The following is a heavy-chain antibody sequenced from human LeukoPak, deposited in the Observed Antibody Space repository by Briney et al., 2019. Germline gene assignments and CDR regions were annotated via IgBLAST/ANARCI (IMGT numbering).Heavy chain of an antibody. CDR2: INPSGGST. CDR1: GYTFTSYF. Sequence: ASVKVSCKASGYTFTSYFMHWVRQAPGHGLEWMGIINPSGGSTTYAQKFQGRVTMAGDTSTSTVYMELSSLRSEDTAVYYCARGTSFSSSSDYWGQGTLVTVFS. J-gene: IGHJ4*02. CDR3: ARGTSFSSSSDY. D-gene: IGHD6-6*01. V-gene: IGHV1-46*01.